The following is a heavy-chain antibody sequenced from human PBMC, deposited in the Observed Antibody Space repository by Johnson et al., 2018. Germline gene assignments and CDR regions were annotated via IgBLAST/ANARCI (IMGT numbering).Heavy chain of an antibody. CDR1: GFTFSSYA. V-gene: IGHV3-23*04. CDR2: ISSNNDFT. D-gene: IGHD3-9*01. CDR3: AKDSLDTGYHAFDA. J-gene: IGHJ3*01. Sequence: VQLVESGGGLVQPGGSLRLSCAASGFTFSSYAMSWVRQAPGKGLEWVSTISSNNDFTYYADSVKGRFTISRDNSKNTLYLQMNTLRVEDTALYYWAKDSLDTGYHAFDAWGQGTMVTVSS.